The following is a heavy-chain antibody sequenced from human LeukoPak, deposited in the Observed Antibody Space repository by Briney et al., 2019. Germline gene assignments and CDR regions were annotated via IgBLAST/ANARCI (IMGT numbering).Heavy chain of an antibody. CDR1: GGSFSGYY. CDR3: WMRELGMYDY. V-gene: IGHV4-34*03. Sequence: SETLSLTCAVYGGSFSGYYWSWIRQPPGKGLEWIGEINHSGSTNYNPSLKSRVTISVDTSKNQFSLKLSSVTAADTAVYYCWMRELGMYDYWGQGKLVTVSS. J-gene: IGHJ4*02. D-gene: IGHD7-27*01. CDR2: INHSGST.